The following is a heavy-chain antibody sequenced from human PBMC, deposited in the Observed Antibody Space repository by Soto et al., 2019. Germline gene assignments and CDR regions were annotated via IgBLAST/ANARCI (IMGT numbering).Heavy chain of an antibody. V-gene: IGHV1-18*01. D-gene: IGHD3-3*01. CDR2: ISAHNGDK. Sequence: QVQLVQYEAEVKKPGASLKVSCRASGYNFANYGISWVRQAPGQGLEWMGWISAHNGDKKYAQEVQSRVTMSADTSTSTAYIEMWSRRSDETGVYYCARDAAYNAFWGGGMALYYYNMDVWGQGTTVTV. CDR3: ARDAAYNAFWGGGMALYYYNMDV. CDR1: GYNFANYG. J-gene: IGHJ6*02.